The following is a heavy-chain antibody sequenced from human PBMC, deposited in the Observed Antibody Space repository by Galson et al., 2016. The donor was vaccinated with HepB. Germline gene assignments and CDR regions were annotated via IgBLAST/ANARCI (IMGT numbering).Heavy chain of an antibody. J-gene: IGHJ3*02. V-gene: IGHV4-39*06. CDR1: GGSISSNSYN. Sequence: SETLSLTCTVSGGSISSNSYNWGWIRQPPWKGLEWIGSISYSGRTYYNASLKSRVTISVDTSKNHFPLKLSSVTAADTAVYYCAREEKSDMVLMLFGTDAFDIWGQETMVTVSS. CDR2: ISYSGRT. D-gene: IGHD4/OR15-4a*01. CDR3: AREEKSDMVLMLFGTDAFDI.